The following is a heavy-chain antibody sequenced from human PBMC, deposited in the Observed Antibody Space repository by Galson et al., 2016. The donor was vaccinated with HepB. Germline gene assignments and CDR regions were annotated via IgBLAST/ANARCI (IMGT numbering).Heavy chain of an antibody. CDR1: GGSLSSYY. Sequence: ETLSLTCTVSGGSLSSYYWSWIRQSPGKGLEWIGHIYYSGSTNYNPSLKSRVTISIDTSKNQFPLKLNSVTAADTAVYYCASAGRDGYNWERTFEFWGQGTLVTVSS. D-gene: IGHD1-20*01. CDR2: IYYSGST. V-gene: IGHV4-59*08. J-gene: IGHJ4*02. CDR3: ASAGRDGYNWERTFEF.